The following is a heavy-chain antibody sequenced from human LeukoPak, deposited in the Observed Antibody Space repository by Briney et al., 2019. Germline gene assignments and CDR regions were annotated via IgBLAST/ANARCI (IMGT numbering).Heavy chain of an antibody. V-gene: IGHV4-38-2*02. Sequence: SETLSLTCTVSGFSIGDNYYWGWIRPPPGKGLEWIGNIYHTGTTYYNPSLKSRVTISIDTSKNQFSLRLSSVTAADTAVYFCARNRYFDWLEFDYWGQGILVTVSS. J-gene: IGHJ4*02. D-gene: IGHD3-9*01. CDR2: IYHTGTT. CDR1: GFSIGDNYY. CDR3: ARNRYFDWLEFDY.